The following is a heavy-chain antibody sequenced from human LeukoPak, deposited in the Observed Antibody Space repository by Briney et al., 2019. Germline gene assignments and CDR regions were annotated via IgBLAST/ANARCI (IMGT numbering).Heavy chain of an antibody. Sequence: ASVKVSCTASGYTFTIYGISWVRQAPGQGLEWMGWISAYNGNTNYAQKLQGRVTMTTDTSTSTAYMELRSLRSDDTAVYYCARTYYDILTGYYLNWFDPWGQGTLVTVS. CDR2: ISAYNGNT. D-gene: IGHD3-9*01. CDR1: GYTFTIYG. J-gene: IGHJ5*02. CDR3: ARTYYDILTGYYLNWFDP. V-gene: IGHV1-18*01.